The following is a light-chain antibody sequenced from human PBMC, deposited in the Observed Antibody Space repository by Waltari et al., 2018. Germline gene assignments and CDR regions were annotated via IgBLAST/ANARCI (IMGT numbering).Light chain of an antibody. V-gene: IGKV4-1*01. J-gene: IGKJ1*01. CDR2: WAS. Sequence: DIVMTPSPDSLAVSLGGRATINRKSSQSVLYNSNNKNYLAWYQQKAGQPPKLLIYWASTRESGVPDRFSGSGSGTDFTLTISSLQAEDVAVYYCQQYSSAPAFGQGTKVEIK. CDR3: QQYSSAPA. CDR1: QSVLYNSNNKNY.